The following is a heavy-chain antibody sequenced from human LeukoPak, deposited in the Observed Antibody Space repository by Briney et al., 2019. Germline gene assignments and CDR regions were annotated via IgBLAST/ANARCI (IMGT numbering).Heavy chain of an antibody. CDR2: ISGSGGST. J-gene: IGHJ4*02. Sequence: GASLRLSCAASGFTFSSYAMSWVRQAPGKGLEWVSAISGSGGSTYYADSVKGLFTISRDNSKNTLYLQMNSLRAEDTAVYYCAKGLHGRGYSYGYYYFDYWGQGTLVTVSS. D-gene: IGHD5-18*01. CDR1: GFTFSSYA. V-gene: IGHV3-23*01. CDR3: AKGLHGRGYSYGYYYFDY.